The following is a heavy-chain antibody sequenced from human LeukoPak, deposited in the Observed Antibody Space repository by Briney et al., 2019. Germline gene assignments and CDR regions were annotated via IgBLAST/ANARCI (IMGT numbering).Heavy chain of an antibody. CDR3: ARHRIVAAVGAFDY. CDR1: GGSISSYY. Sequence: SETLSLTCTVSGGSISSYYWSWIRQPAGKGLEWIGRIYTSGSTNYNPSLKSRVTMSVDTSKNQFSLKLSSVTAADTAVYYCARHRIVAAVGAFDYWGQGTLVTVSS. V-gene: IGHV4-4*07. J-gene: IGHJ4*02. CDR2: IYTSGST. D-gene: IGHD6-13*01.